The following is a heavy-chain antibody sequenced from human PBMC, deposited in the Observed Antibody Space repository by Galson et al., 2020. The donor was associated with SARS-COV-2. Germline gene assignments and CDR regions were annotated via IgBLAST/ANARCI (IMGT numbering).Heavy chain of an antibody. J-gene: IGHJ4*02. CDR2: ISWNSGSI. V-gene: IGHV3-9*01. CDR3: AKGEGWELLTLPFDY. D-gene: IGHD1-26*01. Sequence: GGSLTLSCAASGFTFDDYAMHWVRQAPGKGLEWVSGISWNSGSIGYADSVKGRFTISRDNAKNSLYLQMNSLRAEDTALYYCAKGEGWELLTLPFDYWGQGTLVTVSS. CDR1: GFTFDDYA.